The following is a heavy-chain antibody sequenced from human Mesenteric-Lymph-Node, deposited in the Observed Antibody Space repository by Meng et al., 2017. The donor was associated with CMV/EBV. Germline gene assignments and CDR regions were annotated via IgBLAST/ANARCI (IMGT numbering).Heavy chain of an antibody. CDR1: GISFDNSW. V-gene: IGHV3-7*01. CDR3: AKARYSSGWYSPFDC. CDR2: IKQDGGDT. Sequence: GESLKISCSVSGISFDNSWMNWVRQAPGKGLEWVANIKQDGGDTYYVDSVRDRFTISRDNSKNLLFLQMDSLRPEDTAVYYCAKARYSSGWYSPFDCWGQGTLVTVSS. J-gene: IGHJ4*02. D-gene: IGHD6-19*01.